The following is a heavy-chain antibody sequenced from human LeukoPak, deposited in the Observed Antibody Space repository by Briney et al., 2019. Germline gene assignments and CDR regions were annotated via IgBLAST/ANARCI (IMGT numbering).Heavy chain of an antibody. D-gene: IGHD3-10*01. J-gene: IGHJ6*03. Sequence: ASVKVSCKASGGTFSSYAISWVRQAPGQGLEWMGGIIPIFGTANYAQKFQGRVTITADESTSTAYMELSSLRSEDTAVYYCARDLYGSGKDHYYYYYMDVWGKGTTVTVSS. CDR3: ARDLYGSGKDHYYYYYMDV. V-gene: IGHV1-69*13. CDR1: GGTFSSYA. CDR2: IIPIFGTA.